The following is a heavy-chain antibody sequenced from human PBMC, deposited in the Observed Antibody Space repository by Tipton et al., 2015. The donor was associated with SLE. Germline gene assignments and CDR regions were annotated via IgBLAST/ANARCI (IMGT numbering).Heavy chain of an antibody. D-gene: IGHD6-19*01. CDR2: INHSGIT. J-gene: IGHJ6*02. CDR1: GGSFSGYY. V-gene: IGHV4-34*01. CDR3: ARDGGQWLEYYYGMDV. Sequence: TLSLTCAVYGGSFSGYYWSWIRQPPGKGLEWIGEINHSGITNYNPSLKSRVTISVDTSKNQFSLKLSSVTAADTAVYYCARDGGQWLEYYYGMDVWGQGTTITVSS.